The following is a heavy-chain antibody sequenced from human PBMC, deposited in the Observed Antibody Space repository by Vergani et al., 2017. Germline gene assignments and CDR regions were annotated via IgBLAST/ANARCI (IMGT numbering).Heavy chain of an antibody. J-gene: IGHJ4*02. CDR1: GFTFDDYA. CDR3: AKDMDSVSPYYYDSSGYYDGGSVDY. D-gene: IGHD3-22*01. Sequence: EVQLVESGGGLVQPGRSLRLSCAASGFTFDDYAMHWVRQAPGTGLEWVSGISLNSGSIGYADSVKGRFTISRDNAKNSLYLQMNSLRAEDTALYYCAKDMDSVSPYYYDSSGYYDGGSVDYWGQGTLVTVSS. CDR2: ISLNSGSI. V-gene: IGHV3-9*01.